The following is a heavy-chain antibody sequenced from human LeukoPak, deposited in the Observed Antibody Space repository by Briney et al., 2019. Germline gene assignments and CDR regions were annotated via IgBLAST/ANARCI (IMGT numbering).Heavy chain of an antibody. Sequence: SETLSLTCTVSGGSISSGGYYWSWIRQHPGKGLEWIGYIYYSGSTYYNPSLKSRVTISVDTSKNQFSLKLSSVTAADTAVYYCASAYYDSSGYYPIRSVDAYYFDYWGQGTLVTVSS. D-gene: IGHD3-22*01. J-gene: IGHJ4*02. CDR2: IYYSGST. CDR1: GGSISSGGYY. V-gene: IGHV4-31*03. CDR3: ASAYYDSSGYYPIRSVDAYYFDY.